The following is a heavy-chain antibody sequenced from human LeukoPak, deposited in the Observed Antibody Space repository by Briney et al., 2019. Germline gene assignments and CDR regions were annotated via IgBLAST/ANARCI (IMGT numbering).Heavy chain of an antibody. V-gene: IGHV4-59*01. CDR3: ARALWTYGSGSYYYYYYTDV. J-gene: IGHJ6*03. CDR2: IYYSGST. Sequence: SETLSLTCTVSGGSISSYYWSWIRQPPGKGLEWIGYIYYSGSTNYNPSLKSRVTISVDTSKNQFSLKLSSVTAADTAVYYCARALWTYGSGSYYYYYYTDVWGKGTTVTVSS. D-gene: IGHD3-10*01. CDR1: GGSISSYY.